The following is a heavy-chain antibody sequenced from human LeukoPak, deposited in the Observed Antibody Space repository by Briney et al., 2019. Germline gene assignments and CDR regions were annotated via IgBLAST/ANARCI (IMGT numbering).Heavy chain of an antibody. Sequence: GGSLRLSCAASGFTFSSYSMNWVRQAPGKGLEWVSSISSSSSYIYYADSVKGRFTISRDNAKNSLYLQMNSLRAEDTAVYYCARLPHHYDILTGYYFDYWGQGTVVTVSS. V-gene: IGHV3-21*01. CDR2: ISSSSSYI. J-gene: IGHJ4*02. D-gene: IGHD3-9*01. CDR1: GFTFSSYS. CDR3: ARLPHHYDILTGYYFDY.